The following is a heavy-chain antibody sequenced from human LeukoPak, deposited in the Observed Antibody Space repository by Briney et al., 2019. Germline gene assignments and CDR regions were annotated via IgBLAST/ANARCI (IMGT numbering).Heavy chain of an antibody. D-gene: IGHD2-2*01. CDR1: GYTYTSYD. V-gene: IGHV1-8*01. CDR3: ASVEGDCSSTSCYAGLFDY. Sequence: ASVNVSCKASGYTYTSYDINWVRQATAQGLEWMGWMNSNSGNTGYAQKFQGRATMARNTSIRTAYMELSRLRSEDTAVYYCASVEGDCSSTSCYAGLFDYWGQGTLVTVSS. J-gene: IGHJ4*02. CDR2: MNSNSGNT.